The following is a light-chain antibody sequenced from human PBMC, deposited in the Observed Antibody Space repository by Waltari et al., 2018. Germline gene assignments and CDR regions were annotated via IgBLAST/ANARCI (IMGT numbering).Light chain of an antibody. Sequence: EIVLTQSPGTLFLSPGESATLSCRASQSVSNNQLAWYQQSPGQAPRLVIYGAFARATAIPDRFSGTGSGTDFTITISRLEPEDFAMYYCQQYGSSPLTFGQGTRLEIK. V-gene: IGKV3-20*01. CDR3: QQYGSSPLT. CDR1: QSVSNNQ. J-gene: IGKJ5*01. CDR2: GAF.